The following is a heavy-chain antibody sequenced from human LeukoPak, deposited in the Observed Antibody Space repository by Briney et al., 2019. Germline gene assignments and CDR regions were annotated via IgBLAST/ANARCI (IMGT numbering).Heavy chain of an antibody. V-gene: IGHV4-59*01. CDR2: IYYSGST. J-gene: IGHJ4*02. Sequence: SETLSLTCTVSGGSISSYYWSWIRQPPGKGLEWIGYIYYSGSTNYNPSLKSRVTISVDTSKNQFSLKLSSVTAADTAVYYCARRDYDSSGYYDYWGQGTLVTVSS. D-gene: IGHD3-22*01. CDR1: GGSISSYY. CDR3: ARRDYDSSGYYDY.